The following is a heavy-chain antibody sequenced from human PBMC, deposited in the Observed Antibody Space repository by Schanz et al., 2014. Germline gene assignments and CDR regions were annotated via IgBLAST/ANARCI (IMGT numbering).Heavy chain of an antibody. J-gene: IGHJ4*02. CDR1: GFTFSDYY. CDR2: TSHDGSFT. V-gene: IGHV3-74*01. Sequence: VQLVESGGGVVQPGRSLRLSCAASGFTFSDYYMSWVRQAPGKGLEWVSRTSHDGSFTTFADSVKGRFTISRDNAKNALYLQMNSLRAEDTAVYYCVRDTDYHFDYWGQGTLVTVSS. D-gene: IGHD4-17*01. CDR3: VRDTDYHFDY.